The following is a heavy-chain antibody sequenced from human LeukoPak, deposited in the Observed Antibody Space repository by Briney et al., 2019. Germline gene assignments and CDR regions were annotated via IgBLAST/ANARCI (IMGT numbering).Heavy chain of an antibody. Sequence: TGGSLRLSCAASGFTFSSYWMHWVRQAPGKGLVWVSRINTDGSSTSYADSVKGRFTISRDNAKNTLYLQMNSLRAEDTAVYYCARESCSGGSCYLFDYWGQGTLVTVSS. J-gene: IGHJ4*02. CDR2: INTDGSST. V-gene: IGHV3-74*01. CDR1: GFTFSSYW. CDR3: ARESCSGGSCYLFDY. D-gene: IGHD2-15*01.